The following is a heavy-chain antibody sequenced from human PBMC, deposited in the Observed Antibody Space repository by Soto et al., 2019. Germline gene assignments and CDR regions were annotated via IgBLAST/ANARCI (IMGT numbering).Heavy chain of an antibody. CDR3: ARRAGIGSGSYRDYYYYGMDV. V-gene: IGHV1-69*01. Sequence: QVQLVQSGAEVKKPGSSVKVSSKASGGTFSSYAISWVRQAPGQGLEWMGGIIPIFGTANYAQKFQGRVTITADESTSTAYMELSSLRSEDTAVYYCARRAGIGSGSYRDYYYYGMDVWGQGTTVTVSS. D-gene: IGHD1-26*01. J-gene: IGHJ6*02. CDR1: GGTFSSYA. CDR2: IIPIFGTA.